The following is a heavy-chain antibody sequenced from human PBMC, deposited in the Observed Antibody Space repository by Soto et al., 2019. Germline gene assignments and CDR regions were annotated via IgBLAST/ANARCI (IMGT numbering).Heavy chain of an antibody. CDR2: ISSGSSTV. V-gene: IGHV3-48*02. Sequence: GGSLGLSCAASGFTFRSYIMNWVRQAPGKGLEWISYISSGSSTVHYADSVKGRFTISRDNAKNSLYLQIDSLTDDDTAVYYCARQTWDYDLSYFYFWGPGTLVTVSS. CDR3: ARQTWDYDLSYFYF. CDR1: GFTFRSYI. D-gene: IGHD3-16*01. J-gene: IGHJ4*02.